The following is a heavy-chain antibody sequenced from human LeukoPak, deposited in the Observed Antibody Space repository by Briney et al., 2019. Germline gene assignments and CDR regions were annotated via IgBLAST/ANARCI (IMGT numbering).Heavy chain of an antibody. D-gene: IGHD6-13*01. CDR3: AGGYVYSSSGAFDY. Sequence: SETLSLTCTVSGGSFSSRPYYWSWIRQPPGKGLEWMGYISYSGSTNYNPSLKSRVTISVDTSKNQFSLRLSSVTAADTAVYYCAGGYVYSSSGAFDYWGQGTLVTVSS. CDR1: GGSFSSRPYY. CDR2: ISYSGST. V-gene: IGHV4-61*01. J-gene: IGHJ4*02.